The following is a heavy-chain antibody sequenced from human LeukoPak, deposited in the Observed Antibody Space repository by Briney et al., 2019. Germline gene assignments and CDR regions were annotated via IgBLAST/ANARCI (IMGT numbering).Heavy chain of an antibody. CDR2: INHSGST. J-gene: IGHJ4*02. CDR3: ARGSRRWLQKFDY. Sequence: PSETLSLTCAVYGGSFSGYYWSWIRQPPGKGLEWIGEINHSGSTNYNPSLKSRVTISVDTSKNQFSLKLSSVTAADTAVYYCARGSRRWLQKFDYWGQGTLVTVSS. CDR1: GGSFSGYY. V-gene: IGHV4-34*01. D-gene: IGHD5-24*01.